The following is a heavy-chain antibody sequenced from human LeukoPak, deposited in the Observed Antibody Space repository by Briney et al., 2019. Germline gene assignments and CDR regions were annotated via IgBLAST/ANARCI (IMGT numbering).Heavy chain of an antibody. CDR3: ARTPMVRGVPKFDP. Sequence: SETLSLTCTVSGGSISSSSYYWGWIRQPPGKGLEWIGSIYYSGSTNYNPSLKSRVTISVDTSKNQFSLKLSSVTAADTAVYYCARTPMVRGVPKFDPWGQGTLVTVSS. D-gene: IGHD3-10*01. CDR1: GGSISSSSYY. J-gene: IGHJ5*02. CDR2: IYYSGST. V-gene: IGHV4-39*07.